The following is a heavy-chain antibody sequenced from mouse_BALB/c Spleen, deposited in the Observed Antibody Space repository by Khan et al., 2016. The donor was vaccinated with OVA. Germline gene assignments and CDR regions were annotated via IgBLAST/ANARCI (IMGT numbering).Heavy chain of an antibody. CDR1: GYSTTSDFA. J-gene: IGHJ4*01. CDR2: ISYLGSI. V-gene: IGHV3-2*02. CDR3: ARGIVRGLMDY. Sequence: EVQLQESGPGLVKLSQSLSLTRTVTGYSTTSDFAWNWTRHFPANKLEWLGYISYLGSISYNPSRKSRIFITRDTSKIQFFLQLTSVTTANTATSDCARGIVRGLMDYWGQGTSVPVPS.